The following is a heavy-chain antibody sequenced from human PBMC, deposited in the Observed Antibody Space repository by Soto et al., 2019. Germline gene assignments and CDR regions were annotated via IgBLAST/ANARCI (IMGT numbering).Heavy chain of an antibody. Sequence: ASVKVSCKASGYTFPSYGISWVRQAPGQGLEWMGWISAYNGNTNYAQKLQGRVTMTTDTSTSTAYMELRSLRSDDTAVYYCARGLYFDWLQHFDYWGQGTLVNVSS. CDR1: GYTFPSYG. V-gene: IGHV1-18*01. J-gene: IGHJ4*02. D-gene: IGHD3-9*01. CDR2: ISAYNGNT. CDR3: ARGLYFDWLQHFDY.